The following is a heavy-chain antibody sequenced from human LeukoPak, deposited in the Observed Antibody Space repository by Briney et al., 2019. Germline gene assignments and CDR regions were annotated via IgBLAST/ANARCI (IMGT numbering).Heavy chain of an antibody. CDR3: ARDYGDRTFDD. J-gene: IGHJ4*02. CDR1: GFTFINYG. CDR2: IRYDGSNK. V-gene: IGHV3-30*02. D-gene: IGHD4-17*01. Sequence: SGGSLRLSCAASGFTFINYGIHWVRQAPGMGLEWVAFIRYDGSNKYYGDSVKGRFTISRDSSKNTVYLQMNSLRGEDTAVYYCARDYGDRTFDDWGQGTLVTVSS.